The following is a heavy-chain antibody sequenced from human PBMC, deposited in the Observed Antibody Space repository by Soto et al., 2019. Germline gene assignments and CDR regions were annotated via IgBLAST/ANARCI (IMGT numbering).Heavy chain of an antibody. CDR1: GFTFSSYA. V-gene: IGHV3-23*01. Sequence: GGSLRLSCAASGFTFSSYAMSWVRQAPGKGLEWVSAISGSGGSTYYADSVKGRFTISRDNSKNTLYLQMNSLRAEDTAVYYCAKEGVVGAPGPNWFDPWGQGTLVTVSS. CDR2: ISGSGGST. CDR3: AKEGVVGAPGPNWFDP. D-gene: IGHD1-26*01. J-gene: IGHJ5*02.